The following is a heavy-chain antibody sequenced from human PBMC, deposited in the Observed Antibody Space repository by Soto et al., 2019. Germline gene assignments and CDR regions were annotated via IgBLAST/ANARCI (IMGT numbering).Heavy chain of an antibody. V-gene: IGHV1-69*12. J-gene: IGHJ4*02. CDR3: ARVRIGTTSYYFDY. CDR1: GGTFSSYA. D-gene: IGHD1-7*01. CDR2: IIPIFGTA. Sequence: QVQLVQSGAEVKKPGSSVKVSCKASGGTFSSYAISWVRQAPGQGLEWMGGIIPIFGTANYAQKFQGRVTITADESTSTAYMELSSLRSEYTALYYCARVRIGTTSYYFDYWGQGTLVTVSS.